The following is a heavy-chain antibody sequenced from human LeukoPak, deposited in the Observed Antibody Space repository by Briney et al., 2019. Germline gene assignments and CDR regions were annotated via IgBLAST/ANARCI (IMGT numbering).Heavy chain of an antibody. V-gene: IGHV3-15*05. D-gene: IGHD3-10*01. CDR3: ATGGHYFGL. Sequence: PGGSLRLSCVASGFTFSKASMNWVRQAPGKGVEWVGRIKSKTDGGTTEYPAPVKGRFTISRDDSKNTMDLQMNNLKTEDTAVYFCATGGHYFGLWGRGTLVTVSS. J-gene: IGHJ2*01. CDR2: IKSKTDGGTT. CDR1: GFTFSKAS.